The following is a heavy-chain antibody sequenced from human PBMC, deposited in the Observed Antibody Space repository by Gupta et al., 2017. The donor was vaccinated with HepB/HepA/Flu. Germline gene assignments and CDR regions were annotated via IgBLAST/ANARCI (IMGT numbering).Heavy chain of an antibody. Sequence: EVQLVASGGGLVQPGGSLRLSCAASGFTVRTYYMSWVRRAPGRGLEWVSVIYSGGRTYYAYSGKGRFTISRDNSKDRLYLQMNSLKAEDTAVYYCGRVLSVGASMDVWGRGTTVTVS. D-gene: IGHD1-26*01. CDR3: GRVLSVGASMDV. J-gene: IGHJ6*02. CDR1: GFTVRTYY. CDR2: IYSGGRT. V-gene: IGHV3-66*01.